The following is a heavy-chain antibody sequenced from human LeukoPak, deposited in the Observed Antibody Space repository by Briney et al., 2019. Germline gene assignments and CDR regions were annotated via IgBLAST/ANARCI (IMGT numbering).Heavy chain of an antibody. CDR3: TTGTAVADTAY. V-gene: IGHV3-74*01. CDR2: VNSDGSST. J-gene: IGHJ4*02. CDR1: RFTFSTYW. D-gene: IGHD6-19*01. Sequence: GGSLRLSCAASRFTFSTYWMHWVRQTPGKGLVWVSRVNSDGSSTNYADSVKGRFTISRDNDKNTLFLQMASLRAEDTAVYYCTTGTAVADTAYWGQGTLVTVSS.